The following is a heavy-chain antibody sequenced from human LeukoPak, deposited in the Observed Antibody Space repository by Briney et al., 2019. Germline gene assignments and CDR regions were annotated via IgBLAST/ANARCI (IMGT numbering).Heavy chain of an antibody. D-gene: IGHD5-12*01. CDR2: ISYDGSNK. CDR3: AKPLSGYDSSVFDY. V-gene: IGHV3-30-3*02. Sequence: GRSLRLSCAASGFTFSSYAMHWVRQAPGKGLEWVAVISYDGSNKYYADSVKGRFTISRDNSKNTLYLQMNSLRAEDTAVYYCAKPLSGYDSSVFDYWGQGTLVTVSS. J-gene: IGHJ4*02. CDR1: GFTFSSYA.